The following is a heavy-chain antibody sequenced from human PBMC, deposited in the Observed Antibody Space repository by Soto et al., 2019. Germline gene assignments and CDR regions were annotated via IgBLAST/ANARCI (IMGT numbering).Heavy chain of an antibody. CDR2: ISAYNGNT. V-gene: IGHV1-18*01. CDR3: ARVARNRYGAPGSMEV. CDR1: GYTFTSYG. Sequence: ASVKVSCKASGYTFTSYGISWVRQARGQGLEWMGWISAYNGNTNYAQKLQGRVTMTTDTSTSTAYLELRSLRSDDTAVYYCARVARNRYGAPGSMEVWGQGTTVTVSS. J-gene: IGHJ6*02. D-gene: IGHD4-17*01.